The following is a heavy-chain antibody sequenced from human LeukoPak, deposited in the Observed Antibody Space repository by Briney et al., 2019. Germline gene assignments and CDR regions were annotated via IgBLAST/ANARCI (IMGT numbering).Heavy chain of an antibody. CDR3: ARVGGIAAAVGAFDI. V-gene: IGHV3-30*04. Sequence: GGSLRLSCAASGFIFSSYAMHWVRQAPGKGLEWVAAISYDGSNKYYADSVKGRFTISRDNSKNTLYLQMNSLRAEDTAVYYCARVGGIAAAVGAFDIWGHGTMVTVSS. D-gene: IGHD6-13*01. CDR1: GFIFSSYA. J-gene: IGHJ3*02. CDR2: ISYDGSNK.